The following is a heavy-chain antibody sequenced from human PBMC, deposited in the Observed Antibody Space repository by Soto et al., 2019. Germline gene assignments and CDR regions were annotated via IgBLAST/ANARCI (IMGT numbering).Heavy chain of an antibody. J-gene: IGHJ5*02. CDR3: ARVDENWFDL. CDR1: GGTFSSYA. V-gene: IGHV1-69*12. D-gene: IGHD2-2*03. Sequence: QVQLVQSGAEVKKPGSSVKVSCKASGGTFSSYAISWVRQAPGQGLEWMGGIIPIFGTANYAQKFQGRVTITADESTKTDYMELSRLRSEDTAGYYCARVDENWFDLWGQGTLVSVCS. CDR2: IIPIFGTA.